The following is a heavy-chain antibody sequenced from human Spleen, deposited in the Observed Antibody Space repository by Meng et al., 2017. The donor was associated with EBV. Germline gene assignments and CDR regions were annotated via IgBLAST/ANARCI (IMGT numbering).Heavy chain of an antibody. CDR2: FDPEDGET. CDR3: ATSDSGGYFYD. D-gene: IGHD3-22*01. V-gene: IGHV1-24*01. CDR1: GYTFTEIS. J-gene: IGHJ4*02. Sequence: QMQLVQSGAEVKKPGSSVKVSCKVSGYTFTEISMHWVRQPPGKGLEWMGGFDPEDGETVYAQNFQGRVTMTEDKSADTAYMEMSSLRSEDTAVYYCATSDSGGYFYDWGQGTLVTVSS.